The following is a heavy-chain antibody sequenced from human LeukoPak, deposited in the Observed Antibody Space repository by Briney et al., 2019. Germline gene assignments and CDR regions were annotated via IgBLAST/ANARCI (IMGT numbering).Heavy chain of an antibody. D-gene: IGHD3-10*01. CDR2: ILYDGSKE. CDR3: AREQPPQRGSGSYPNWFDP. J-gene: IGHJ5*02. V-gene: IGHV3-30*03. Sequence: PGRSLRLSCAASGFTFSSAGMHWVRQAPGKGLEWVAVILYDGSKEYYADSVKGRFTISRDNSKNTLYLQMNSLRAEDTAVYYCAREQPPQRGSGSYPNWFDPWGQGTLVTVSS. CDR1: GFTFSSAG.